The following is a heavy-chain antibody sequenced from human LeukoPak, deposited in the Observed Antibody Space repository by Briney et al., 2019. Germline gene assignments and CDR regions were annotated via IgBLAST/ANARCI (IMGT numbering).Heavy chain of an antibody. CDR1: GGSIGSDY. D-gene: IGHD6-19*01. CDR3: AKYGNSGWVIDN. Sequence: ASETLSLTCTVSGGSIGSDYWTWIRQPPGKGLEYIGYIYYTGGTNYNPSLKSRVTISADTSKNQFSLKLSSVTAADTAVYFCAKYGNSGWVIDNWGQGTLVTVSS. CDR2: IYYTGGT. V-gene: IGHV4-59*08. J-gene: IGHJ4*02.